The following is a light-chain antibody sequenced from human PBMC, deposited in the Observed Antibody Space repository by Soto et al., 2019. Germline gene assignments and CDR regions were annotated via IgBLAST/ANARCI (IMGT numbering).Light chain of an antibody. CDR1: QSISSW. CDR3: QQYHSYSPT. V-gene: IGKV1-5*01. CDR2: DAS. J-gene: IGKJ3*01. Sequence: DIQMTQSPSTLSASVGDRVTITCRASQSISSWLAWYLQKPGKAPKLLIYDASSLESGVSSRFSGSGSGTEFTLTINSLQPDDFATYYCQQYHSYSPTFGPGTKVDIK.